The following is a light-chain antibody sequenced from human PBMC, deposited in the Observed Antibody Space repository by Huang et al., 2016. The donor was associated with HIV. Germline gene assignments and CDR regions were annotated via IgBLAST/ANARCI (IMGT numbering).Light chain of an antibody. V-gene: IGKV1-39*01. CDR2: SAS. J-gene: IGKJ2*01. Sequence: DIQMTQSPSSLSASVGDRVTITCRASENIRRDLNWYQQKPGKPPKLLIHSASTLQSGVPSRFSGSRSGTDFTLTITSLQPEDFATSCCQGSLSIPHTFGQGTNLEIK. CDR1: ENIRRD. CDR3: QGSLSIPHT.